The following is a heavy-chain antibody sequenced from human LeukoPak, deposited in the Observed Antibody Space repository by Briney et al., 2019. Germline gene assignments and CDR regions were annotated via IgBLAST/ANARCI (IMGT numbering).Heavy chain of an antibody. J-gene: IGHJ4*02. Sequence: GGSLRFSCAASGFTFGSNWMSWVRQAPGRGLEWVANIKQVGSEKYYVDSVKGRFTICRDNAKNSLYLQMNSLRAQDTAVYYCARGGYDYDYWGQGTLVTVSS. CDR3: ARGGYDYDY. D-gene: IGHD5-12*01. V-gene: IGHV3-7*04. CDR1: GFTFGSNW. CDR2: IKQVGSEK.